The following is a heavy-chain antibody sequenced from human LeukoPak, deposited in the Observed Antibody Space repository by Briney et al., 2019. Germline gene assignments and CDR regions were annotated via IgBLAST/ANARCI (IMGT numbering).Heavy chain of an antibody. J-gene: IGHJ3*02. D-gene: IGHD5-18*01. CDR1: GGSISSYY. V-gene: IGHV4-59*01. Sequence: SETLYLTCTVSGGSISSYYWTLIQQPPGKGLHWIGYIYYSGSTNYNPSLKSRVTISVDTSKNQFSLKLSSVTAADTAVYYCARDLSVTTRDDAFDIWGQGTMVTVSS. CDR2: IYYSGST. CDR3: ARDLSVTTRDDAFDI.